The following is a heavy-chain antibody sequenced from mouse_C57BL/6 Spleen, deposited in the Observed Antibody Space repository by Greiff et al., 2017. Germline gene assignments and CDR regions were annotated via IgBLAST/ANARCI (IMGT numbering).Heavy chain of an antibody. CDR1: GYAFSSSW. CDR2: IYPGDGDT. CDR3: ARGYYYGSSYGGYYAMDY. D-gene: IGHD1-1*01. J-gene: IGHJ4*01. V-gene: IGHV1-82*01. Sequence: QVQLQQSGPELVKPGASVKISCKASGYAFSSSWMNWVKQRPGKGLEWIGRIYPGDGDTNYNGKFKGKATLTADKSSSTAYMQLSSLTSEDSAVYFCARGYYYGSSYGGYYAMDYWGQGTSVTVSS.